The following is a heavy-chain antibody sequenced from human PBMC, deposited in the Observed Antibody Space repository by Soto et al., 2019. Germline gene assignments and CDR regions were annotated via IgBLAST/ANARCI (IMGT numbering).Heavy chain of an antibody. Sequence: QVQLVESGGGVVQPGRSLRLSCAASGFTFSSYGMHWVRQAPGKGLEWVAVIWYDGSNKYYADSVKGRFTISRDNSKNTLYLQMNSLRAEDTAVYYCAKERSVVATTPDFDYWGQVTLVTVSS. CDR3: AKERSVVATTPDFDY. V-gene: IGHV3-33*06. D-gene: IGHD5-12*01. CDR1: GFTFSSYG. CDR2: IWYDGSNK. J-gene: IGHJ4*02.